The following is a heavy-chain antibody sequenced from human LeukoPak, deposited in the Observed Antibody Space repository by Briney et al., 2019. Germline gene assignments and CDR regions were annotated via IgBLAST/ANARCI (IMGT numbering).Heavy chain of an antibody. CDR1: GGSFSGYY. CDR3: ARGQQLAPFDA. Sequence: SETLSLTCAVYGGSFSGYYWSWIRQPPGKGLEWIGEINHSGSTNYNPSLKSRVTISVDTSKNQFSLKLSSVTAADTAVYYCARGQQLAPFDAWGQGTLVTVSS. D-gene: IGHD6-13*01. J-gene: IGHJ5*02. CDR2: INHSGST. V-gene: IGHV4-34*01.